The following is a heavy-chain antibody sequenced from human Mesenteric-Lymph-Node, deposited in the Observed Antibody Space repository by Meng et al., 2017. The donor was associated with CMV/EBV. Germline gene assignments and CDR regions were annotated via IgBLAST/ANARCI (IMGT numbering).Heavy chain of an antibody. J-gene: IGHJ4*02. V-gene: IGHV3-30*13. CDR1: GFTFSGYW. CDR3: AREGRVDTLGWSDY. CDR2: IAYDGRDE. D-gene: IGHD5-18*01. Sequence: GGSLRLSCAASGFTFSGYWMNWVRQAPGKGLEWVAVIAYDGRDEFYADAVKGRFTISRDNSKNSLYLQMNSLRVEDTAVYYCAREGRVDTLGWSDYWGQGTLVTVSS.